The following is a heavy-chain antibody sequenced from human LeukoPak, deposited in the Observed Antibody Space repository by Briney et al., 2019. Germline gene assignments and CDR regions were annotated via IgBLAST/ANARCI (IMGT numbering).Heavy chain of an antibody. CDR2: MNPNSGNK. D-gene: IGHD3-22*01. CDR3: ARVGYDGSGYYLHDY. Sequence: ASVKVSCKASGYTFTSYDINWVRQATGQGLEWMGWMNPNSGNKGSAQKFQGRVCMTRNTPISTAYMELSSLRSEDTAVYYCARVGYDGSGYYLHDYWGQGTLVTVSS. CDR1: GYTFTSYD. J-gene: IGHJ4*02. V-gene: IGHV1-8*01.